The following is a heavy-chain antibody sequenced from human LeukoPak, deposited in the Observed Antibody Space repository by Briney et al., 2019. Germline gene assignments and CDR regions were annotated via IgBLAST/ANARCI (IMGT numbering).Heavy chain of an antibody. Sequence: ASVKVSCKVSGYTFTGYYMHWVRQAPGQGLEWLGIINLTGGSTNYAQKFQGRVTMTRDTSTSTVYMELSSLRSEDTAVYYCARDDSSGYCPYWGQGTLVTVSS. CDR3: ARDDSSGYCPY. D-gene: IGHD3-22*01. CDR1: GYTFTGYY. J-gene: IGHJ4*02. V-gene: IGHV1-46*01. CDR2: INLTGGST.